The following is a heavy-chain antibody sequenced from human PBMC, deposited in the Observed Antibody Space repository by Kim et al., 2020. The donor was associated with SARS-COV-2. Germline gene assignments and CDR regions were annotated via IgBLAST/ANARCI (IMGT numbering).Heavy chain of an antibody. CDR3: VKDGSYTSPEYFQH. Sequence: ADSVKGRFTISRDNSKNTLYLQMSSLRAEDTAVYYCVKDGSYTSPEYFQHWGQGTLVTVSS. V-gene: IGHV3-64D*06. J-gene: IGHJ1*01. D-gene: IGHD2-2*02.